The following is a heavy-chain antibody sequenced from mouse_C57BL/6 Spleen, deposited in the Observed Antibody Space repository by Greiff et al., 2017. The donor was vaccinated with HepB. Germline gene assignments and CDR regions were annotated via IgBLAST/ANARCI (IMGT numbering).Heavy chain of an antibody. CDR3: ARNYDYDASFDY. V-gene: IGHV5-17*01. CDR2: ISSGSSTI. Sequence: EVKLMESGGGLVKPGGSLKLSCAASGFTFSDYGMHWVRQAPEKGLEWVAYISSGSSTIYYADTVKGRFTISRDNAKNTLFLQMTSLRSEDTAMYYCARNYDYDASFDYWGQGTTLTVSS. J-gene: IGHJ2*01. CDR1: GFTFSDYG. D-gene: IGHD2-4*01.